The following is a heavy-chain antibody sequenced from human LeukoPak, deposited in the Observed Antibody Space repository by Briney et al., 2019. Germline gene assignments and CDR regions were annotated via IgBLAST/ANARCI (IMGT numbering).Heavy chain of an antibody. CDR1: GYTLTELP. V-gene: IGHV1-24*01. CDR3: ATDYCSGGSCYP. D-gene: IGHD2-15*01. Sequence: ASVKVSCKVSGYTLTELPMHWVRQAPGKGLEWMGGFDPEDGETIYAQKFQGRVTMTEDTSTDTAYMELSSLRSEDTAVYYCATDYCSGGSCYPWGQGTLVTVSS. J-gene: IGHJ5*02. CDR2: FDPEDGET.